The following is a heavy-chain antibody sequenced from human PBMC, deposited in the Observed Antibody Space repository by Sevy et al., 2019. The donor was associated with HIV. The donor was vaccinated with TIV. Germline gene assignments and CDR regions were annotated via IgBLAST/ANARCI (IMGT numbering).Heavy chain of an antibody. V-gene: IGHV3-23*01. CDR1: GFTFSSYG. CDR2: ISHSGGST. J-gene: IGHJ6*02. CDR3: AKGTLVVPAVIDYYYAMDV. Sequence: GGYLRLSCAASGFTFSSYGMSWVRQAPGKGLKWVSSISHSGGSTYYADSVKGRFTISRDNSKNTLYLQMNSLRAEDTADYYCAKGTLVVPAVIDYYYAMDVWGQGTTVPVSS. D-gene: IGHD2-2*01.